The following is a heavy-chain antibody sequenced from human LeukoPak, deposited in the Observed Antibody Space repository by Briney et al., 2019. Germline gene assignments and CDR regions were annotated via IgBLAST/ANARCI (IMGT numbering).Heavy chain of an antibody. D-gene: IGHD5-12*01. CDR3: AKDTSGYDFRLFDY. Sequence: GGSLSLSCAAFGFTFDDYAMHWVRQAPEKGLEWVSGISWNSGSIGYADSVKGRFTISRDNAKNYLYLQMNSLRAEDTALYYCAKDTSGYDFRLFDYWGQGTLVTVSS. V-gene: IGHV3-9*01. CDR1: GFTFDDYA. J-gene: IGHJ4*02. CDR2: ISWNSGSI.